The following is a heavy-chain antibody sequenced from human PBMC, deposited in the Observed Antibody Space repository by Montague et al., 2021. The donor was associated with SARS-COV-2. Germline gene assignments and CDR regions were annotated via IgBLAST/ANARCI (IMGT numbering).Heavy chain of an antibody. J-gene: IGHJ6*02. V-gene: IGHV3-33*01. Sequence: SLRLSCAASGFTFSSYGMHWVRQAPGKGLEWVAGIWYDGSNKYYADSVKGRFTISRDNAKNTLYLQMNSLRAEDTALYYCARGLSLYCCVMDVWGQGIMVSVSS. CDR3: ARGLSLYCCVMDV. D-gene: IGHD2-21*01. CDR1: GFTFSSYG. CDR2: IWYDGSNK.